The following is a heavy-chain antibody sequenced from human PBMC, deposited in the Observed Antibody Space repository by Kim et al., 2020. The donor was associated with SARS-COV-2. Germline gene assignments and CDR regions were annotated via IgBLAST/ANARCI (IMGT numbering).Heavy chain of an antibody. D-gene: IGHD6-13*01. CDR3: TTDLYSSSWNDAFDI. J-gene: IGHJ3*02. CDR2: IKSKTDGGTT. CDR1: GFTFSNAW. V-gene: IGHV3-15*01. Sequence: GGSLRLSCAASGFTFSNAWMSWVRQAPGKGLEWVGRIKSKTDGGTTDYAAPVKGRFTISRDDSKNTLYLQMNSLKTEDTAVYYCTTDLYSSSWNDAFDIWGQGTMVTVSS.